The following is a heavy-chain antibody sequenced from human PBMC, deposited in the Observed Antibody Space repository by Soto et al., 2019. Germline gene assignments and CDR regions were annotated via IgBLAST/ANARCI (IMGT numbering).Heavy chain of an antibody. CDR3: ARARITIFGVAHVWFDP. CDR2: INHSGST. D-gene: IGHD3-3*01. J-gene: IGHJ5*02. V-gene: IGHV4-34*01. Sequence: QVQLQQWGAGLLKPSETLSLTCAVYGGSFSGYYWSWIRQPPGKGLEWIGEINHSGSTNYNPSLKSRVTISVDTSKNRFSLKLSSVTAADTAVYYCARARITIFGVAHVWFDPWGQGTLVTVSS. CDR1: GGSFSGYY.